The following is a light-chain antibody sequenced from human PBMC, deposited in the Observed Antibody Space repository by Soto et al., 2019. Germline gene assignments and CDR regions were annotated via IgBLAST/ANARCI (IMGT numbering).Light chain of an antibody. CDR1: SSNIGTNY. V-gene: IGLV1-47*01. Sequence: QSVLTQPPSASGTPGQRVTISCSGGSSNIGTNYVYWYQQLPGTAPKLLIYRNNLRPSGVPDRFSASKSGTSSSLAISGLRSEDEADYFCAGWDDSLHGLLFGAGTKVTVL. J-gene: IGLJ1*01. CDR2: RNN. CDR3: AGWDDSLHGLL.